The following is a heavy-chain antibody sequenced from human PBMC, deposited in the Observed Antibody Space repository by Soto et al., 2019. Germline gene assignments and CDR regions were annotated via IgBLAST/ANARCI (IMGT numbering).Heavy chain of an antibody. CDR3: ARVLQPLITSYYYGLDV. D-gene: IGHD6-13*01. CDR1: GFTFSNYV. V-gene: IGHV3-23*01. J-gene: IGHJ6*02. Sequence: GSLRLSCAASGFTFSNYVMDWVRQAPRGGLESIASISYSGDRTYYLDSVKGRFTISRDNSRNTLYLQMSALRAEDSGIYYCARVLQPLITSYYYGLDVWGQGTTVTVSS. CDR2: ISYSGDRT.